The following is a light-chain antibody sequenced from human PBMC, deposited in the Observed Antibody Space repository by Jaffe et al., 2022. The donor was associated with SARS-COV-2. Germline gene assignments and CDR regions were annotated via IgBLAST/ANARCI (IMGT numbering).Light chain of an antibody. CDR1: NIGRKN. V-gene: IGLV3-9*01. CDR3: QVWDSSTVV. J-gene: IGLJ2*01. CDR2: RDG. Sequence: SYELTQPLSVSVALGQTAIITCGGNNIGRKNVHWYQQKPGQAPVLVIYRDGNRPSGIPERFSGSNSGNRATLTISRAQAGDEADYYCQVWDSSTVVFGGGTNLTVL.